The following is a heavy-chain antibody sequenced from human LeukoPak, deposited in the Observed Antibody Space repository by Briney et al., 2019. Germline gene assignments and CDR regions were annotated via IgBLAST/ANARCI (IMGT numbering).Heavy chain of an antibody. J-gene: IGHJ5*02. Sequence: PSETLSLTCSVSGGSISTYYWNWLRQTPGKGLEWIGHISYGNTDYNPSLKSRVTISVDTSKNQFSLKLTSVTAADTAVYYCARDKAHSYGRYFDPWGQGALVTVSS. D-gene: IGHD5-18*01. CDR2: ISYGNT. CDR3: ARDKAHSYGRYFDP. V-gene: IGHV4-59*01. CDR1: GGSISTYY.